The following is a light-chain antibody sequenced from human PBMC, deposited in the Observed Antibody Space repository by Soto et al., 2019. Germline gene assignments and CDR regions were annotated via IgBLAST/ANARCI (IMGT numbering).Light chain of an antibody. CDR3: QQFAGS. Sequence: EILLTQSPGTLSLSPGERATLSCRASQSVSPSSLAWYQQRPGQSPRLLIYGASSRATGIADRFSGRGSGTDFTLIISRLEPEDFAVYYCQQFAGSFGGGTKVEIK. J-gene: IGKJ4*02. CDR1: QSVSPSS. CDR2: GAS. V-gene: IGKV3-20*01.